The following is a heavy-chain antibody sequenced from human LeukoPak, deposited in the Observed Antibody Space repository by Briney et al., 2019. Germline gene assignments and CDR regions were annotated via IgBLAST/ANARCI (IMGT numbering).Heavy chain of an antibody. CDR2: ISSSSSYI. V-gene: IGHV3-21*01. Sequence: GGSLRLSCAASGFTFSSYSMNWVRQAPGKGLEWVSSISSSSSYIYYADSVKGRFTISRDNTKNSLYLQMNSLRAEDTAVYYCAQTYYDFWGGYYATGDYYYYYMDVWGKGTTVTVSS. CDR3: AQTYYDFWGGYYATGDYYYYYMDV. J-gene: IGHJ6*03. D-gene: IGHD3-3*01. CDR1: GFTFSSYS.